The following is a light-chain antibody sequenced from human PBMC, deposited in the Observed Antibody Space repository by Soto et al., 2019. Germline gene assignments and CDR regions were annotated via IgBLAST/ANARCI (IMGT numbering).Light chain of an antibody. CDR3: QQYNSYRT. CDR1: QSISSW. CDR2: DAS. J-gene: IGKJ1*01. Sequence: DIQMTQSPSTLSASVGDRVTITCRASQSISSWLAWYQQKPGKAPKLLIYDASSLESGVPSRFSGSGSGTEFTHTISSLQPDDFATYYSQQYNSYRTFGQGTKVEIK. V-gene: IGKV1-5*01.